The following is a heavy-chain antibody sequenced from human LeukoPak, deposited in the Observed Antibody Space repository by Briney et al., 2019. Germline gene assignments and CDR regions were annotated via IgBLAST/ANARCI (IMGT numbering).Heavy chain of an antibody. Sequence: PGGSLRLSCAASGFTFSSYSMNWVRQAPGKGLEWVSGISWNSGSIGYADSVKGRFTISRDNAKNSLYLQMNSLRAEDTALYYCAKDIVGGSSRPLFDYWGQGTLVTVSS. J-gene: IGHJ4*02. CDR2: ISWNSGSI. CDR3: AKDIVGGSSRPLFDY. V-gene: IGHV3-9*01. D-gene: IGHD1-26*01. CDR1: GFTFSSYS.